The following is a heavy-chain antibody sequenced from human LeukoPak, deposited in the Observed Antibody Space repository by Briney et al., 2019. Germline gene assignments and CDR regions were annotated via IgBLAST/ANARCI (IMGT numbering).Heavy chain of an antibody. CDR2: IKPDGSQI. J-gene: IGHJ4*01. V-gene: IGHV3-7*01. D-gene: IGHD1-1*01. Sequence: PGESLRLSCAASGFTFSSYWMIWVRQAPGKGLEWVANIKPDGSQIYYVDSVKGRFTISRDNAKNSLYLQMNSLRAEDTAVYYCARDLNWETYWGQGTLVTVSS. CDR3: ARDLNWETY. CDR1: GFTFSSYW.